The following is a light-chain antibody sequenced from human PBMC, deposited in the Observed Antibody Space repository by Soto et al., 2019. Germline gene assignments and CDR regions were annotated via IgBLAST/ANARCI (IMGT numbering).Light chain of an antibody. J-gene: IGLJ1*01. CDR1: SSDVGGYDH. CDR3: SSDAGNYNYV. CDR2: EVT. V-gene: IGLV2-8*01. Sequence: QSVLTQPPSASGSPGQSVTIPCTGTSSDVGGYDHVSWYQQHPGKAPKLMIYEVTKRPAGVPDRFSGSKSGNTASLTVSGLQAEDEAAYYCSSDAGNYNYVFGTGTKVTVL.